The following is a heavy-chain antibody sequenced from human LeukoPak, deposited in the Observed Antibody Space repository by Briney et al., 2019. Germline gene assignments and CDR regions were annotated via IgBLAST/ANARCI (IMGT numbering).Heavy chain of an antibody. CDR2: IFHSGST. CDR3: AREVGYYFDY. J-gene: IGHJ4*02. V-gene: IGHV4-59*01. CDR1: GGSISSYY. Sequence: SETLSLTCTVSGGSISSYYWSWIRQPPGKGLEWIGYIFHSGSTNYNPSLKSRVTISVDTSKNQFSLKLSSVTAADTAVYYCAREVGYYFDYWGQGTLVTVSS. D-gene: IGHD1-26*01.